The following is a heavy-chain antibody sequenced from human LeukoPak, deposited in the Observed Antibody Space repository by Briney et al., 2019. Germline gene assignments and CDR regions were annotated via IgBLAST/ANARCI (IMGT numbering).Heavy chain of an antibody. CDR3: ARGGYSYVS. CDR1: GFTFSDYY. D-gene: IGHD5-18*01. V-gene: IGHV3-11*05. CDR2: ISGSSSNT. Sequence: KAGGSLRLSCAASGFTFSDYYMSWIRQAPGKGLEWVSYISGSSSNTNYADSVKGRFTISRDNAKSSLYLQMNSLRAEDTAVYYCARGGYSYVSWGQGILVTVSP. J-gene: IGHJ4*02.